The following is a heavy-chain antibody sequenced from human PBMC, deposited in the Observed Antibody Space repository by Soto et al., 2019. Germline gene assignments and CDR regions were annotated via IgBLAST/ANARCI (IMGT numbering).Heavy chain of an antibody. CDR1: GYTFTSYA. V-gene: IGHV1-3*01. Sequence: ASVKVSCKASGYTFTSYAMHWVRQAPGQRLEWMGWINAGNGNTKYSQKFQGRVTITRDTSASTAYMELSSLRSEDTAVYYCARGIGPFGGGGGQGDAFDIWGQGTMVTVS. CDR3: ARGIGPFGGGGGQGDAFDI. D-gene: IGHD2-15*01. J-gene: IGHJ3*02. CDR2: INAGNGNT.